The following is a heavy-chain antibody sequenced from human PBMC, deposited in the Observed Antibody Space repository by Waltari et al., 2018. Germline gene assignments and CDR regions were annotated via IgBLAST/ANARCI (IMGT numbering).Heavy chain of an antibody. J-gene: IGHJ4*02. CDR2: MNPNSGNT. Sequence: QVQLVQSGAEVTKPGASAKVSCKASGYTFPRYDINWVRQAPGQGLEWMGWMNPNSGNTGYAQKFQGRVTITRNTSISTAYMELSSLRSEDTAVYYCARRKTDDYGDYYYFDYWGQGTLVTVSS. CDR3: ARRKTDDYGDYYYFDY. D-gene: IGHD4-17*01. CDR1: GYTFPRYD. V-gene: IGHV1-8*03.